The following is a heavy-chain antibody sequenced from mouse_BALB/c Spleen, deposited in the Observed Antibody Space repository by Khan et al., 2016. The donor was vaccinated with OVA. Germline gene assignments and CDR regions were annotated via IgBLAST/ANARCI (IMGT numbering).Heavy chain of an antibody. D-gene: IGHD4-1*01. CDR2: ITNSGST. J-gene: IGHJ4*01. CDR3: ASELGRYDAMDY. Sequence: EVQLQESGPGLVKPSQSLSLTCTVTGYSITRDYAWNWIRQFPGNKLEWMGYITNSGSTNYTPSLKSRISITRDTSKNQLFLQLNSVTTEDTARYYWASELGRYDAMDYWGQGTSVTVSS. V-gene: IGHV3-2*02. CDR1: GYSITRDYA.